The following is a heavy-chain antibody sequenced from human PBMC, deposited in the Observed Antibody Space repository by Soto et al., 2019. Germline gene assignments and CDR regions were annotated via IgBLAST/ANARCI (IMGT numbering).Heavy chain of an antibody. J-gene: IGHJ4*02. CDR2: INAGNGNT. V-gene: IGHV1-3*01. CDR3: ARDGSATGPMVSFDY. CDR1: GYTFTSYA. Sequence: QVQLVQSGAEVKKPGASVKVSCKASGYTFTSYAMHWVRQAPGQRLEWMGWINAGNGNTKYSQKFQGRVSITRDTSASTAYMVLSSLRSEDTAVYYCARDGSATGPMVSFDYWGQGTLVTVSS. D-gene: IGHD1-1*01.